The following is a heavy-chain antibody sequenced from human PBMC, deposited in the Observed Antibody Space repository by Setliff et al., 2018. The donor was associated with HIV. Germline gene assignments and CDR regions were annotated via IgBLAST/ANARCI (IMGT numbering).Heavy chain of an antibody. D-gene: IGHD2-21*02. V-gene: IGHV4-34*01. Sequence: SETLSLTCTVYGGSFSGYYWTWIRQPPGKGLEFIGEMNHRGVIKYLSSLKSRVTISVDMSKNQFSLNLNSVTAADTAVYYCARGQGCGGGCHYAFEMWGQGTMVTVSS. CDR3: ARGQGCGGGCHYAFEM. CDR2: MNHRGVI. CDR1: GGSFSGYY. J-gene: IGHJ3*02.